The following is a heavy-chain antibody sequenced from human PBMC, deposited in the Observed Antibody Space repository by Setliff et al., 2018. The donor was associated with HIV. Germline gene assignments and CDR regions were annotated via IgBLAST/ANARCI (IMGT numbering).Heavy chain of an antibody. CDR2: IYTSGST. CDR1: GFTVSTNY. D-gene: IGHD3-10*01. J-gene: IGHJ5*02. V-gene: IGHV4-4*09. Sequence: SCAASGFTVSTNYMSWVRQAPGKGLEWIGYIYTSGSTNYNPSLKSRVTMSVDTSKNQFSLKLSSVTAADTAVYYCAREIRGPLGWFDPWGQGTLVTVSS. CDR3: AREIRGPLGWFDP.